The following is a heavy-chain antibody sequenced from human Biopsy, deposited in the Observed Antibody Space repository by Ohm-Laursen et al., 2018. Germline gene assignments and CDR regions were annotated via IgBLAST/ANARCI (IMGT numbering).Heavy chain of an antibody. V-gene: IGHV3-9*01. J-gene: IGHJ6*02. CDR1: EFTFNDYA. CDR3: ARDRGQNYYDSTGYYNGMDV. Sequence: SLRLSCSASEFTFNDYAMYWVRQAPGMGLDWVSGISWNGGTTDYADSVKGRFTISRDKAKNSLYLQMNSLRPEDTALYYCARDRGQNYYDSTGYYNGMDVWGQGTTVTVAS. CDR2: ISWNGGTT. D-gene: IGHD3-22*01.